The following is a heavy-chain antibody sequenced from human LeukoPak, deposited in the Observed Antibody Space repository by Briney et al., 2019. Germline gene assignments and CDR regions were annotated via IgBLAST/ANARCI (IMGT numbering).Heavy chain of an antibody. CDR1: GYTFTSYY. Sequence: ASVKVSCKASGYTFTSYYMHWVRQAPGQGLEWMGIINPSGGSTSYAQKFQGRVTMTRDMSTSTVYMELSSLRSEDTAVYYCARGDKGYSYGSDAFDIWGQGTMVTVSS. CDR3: ARGDKGYSYGSDAFDI. V-gene: IGHV1-46*01. D-gene: IGHD5-18*01. CDR2: INPSGGST. J-gene: IGHJ3*02.